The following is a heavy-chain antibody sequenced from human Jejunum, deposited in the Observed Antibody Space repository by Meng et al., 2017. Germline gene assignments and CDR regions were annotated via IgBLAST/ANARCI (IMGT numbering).Heavy chain of an antibody. CDR1: CASISTSYW. CDR2: IHHSGST. J-gene: IGHJ4*02. CDR3: AREWSGSYRHFDY. V-gene: IGHV4-4*02. D-gene: IGHD1-26*01. Sequence: QVQRPPSGPGLLKPSGPLSLSCAGACASISTSYWWSWVRQPPGKGLEWIVAIHHSGSTNYNPSLKCRVTISVDKSENQFSLKLNSVTAADTAVYYCAREWSGSYRHFDYWGQGTLVTVSS.